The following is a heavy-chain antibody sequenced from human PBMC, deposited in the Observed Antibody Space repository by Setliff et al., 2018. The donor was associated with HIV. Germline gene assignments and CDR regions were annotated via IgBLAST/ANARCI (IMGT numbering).Heavy chain of an antibody. CDR1: GYSISSGYY. V-gene: IGHV4-38-2*02. CDR3: ARDKQAAGTGWFGP. Sequence: SETLSLTCAVSGYSISSGYYWGWIRQPPGQGLEWIGSIYHSGSTYYNPSLKSRVTISLDTSKNQFSLKLSSVTAADTAVYYCARDKQAAGTGWFGPWGQGTLVTVSS. D-gene: IGHD6-13*01. J-gene: IGHJ5*02. CDR2: IYHSGST.